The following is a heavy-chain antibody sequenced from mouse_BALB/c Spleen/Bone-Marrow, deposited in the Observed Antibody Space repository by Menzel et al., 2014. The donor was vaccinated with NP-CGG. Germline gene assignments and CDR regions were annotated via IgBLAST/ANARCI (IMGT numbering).Heavy chain of an antibody. J-gene: IGHJ2*01. CDR1: GFTFSSFA. Sequence: EVNLVDSGGGLVQPGGSRKLSCAASGFTFSSFAMHWVRQAPEKGLEWVAYISSGSSTIYYADTVMGRFTISRDNPKNTLFLQMTSLRSEDTAMYYCARSGSSSGYFDYWGQGTTLTVSS. CDR3: ARSGSSSGYFDY. V-gene: IGHV5-17*02. CDR2: ISSGSSTI. D-gene: IGHD1-1*01.